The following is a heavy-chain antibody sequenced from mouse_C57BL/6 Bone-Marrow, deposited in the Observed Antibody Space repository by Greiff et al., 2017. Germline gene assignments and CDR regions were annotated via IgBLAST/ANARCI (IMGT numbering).Heavy chain of an antibody. Sequence: EVKRVESGGGLVQPGGSLKLSCAASGFTFSDYYMYWVRQTPEKRLEWVAYISNGGGSTYYPDTVKGRFTISRDHAKNTLYLQMSRRTSEDTAMYYCARGYYDGNYFDYWGQGTTLTVSS. CDR3: ARGYYDGNYFDY. J-gene: IGHJ2*01. D-gene: IGHD1-1*01. CDR1: GFTFSDYY. V-gene: IGHV5-12*01. CDR2: ISNGGGST.